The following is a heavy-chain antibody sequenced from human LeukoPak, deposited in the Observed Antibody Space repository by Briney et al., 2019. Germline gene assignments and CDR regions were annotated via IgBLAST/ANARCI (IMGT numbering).Heavy chain of an antibody. D-gene: IGHD3-22*01. Sequence: GRSLRLSCAASRFTFLNYAVNWVRQAPVKGLEWVAIISYDGRNEYYAESVEGRFTISRDTSRNMISLQMNSLRPEDTAVYYCARGYYHFDGSGYFDMWGQGTLVTVSS. CDR2: ISYDGRNE. CDR1: RFTFLNYA. CDR3: ARGYYHFDGSGYFDM. J-gene: IGHJ4*02. V-gene: IGHV3-30*14.